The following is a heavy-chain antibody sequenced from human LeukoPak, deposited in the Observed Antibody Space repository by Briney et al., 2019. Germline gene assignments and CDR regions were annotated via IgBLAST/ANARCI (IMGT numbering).Heavy chain of an antibody. D-gene: IGHD3-22*01. V-gene: IGHV3-48*02. Sequence: PGGSLRLSCAASGFSFSDYSMNWIRQAPRKGLEWVSYISSTSGTMFYADSVKGRFTISRDNAKNSLYLQMNSLRDEDTAVYYCARDLVQNFYDSSGSRYYFDYWGQGTLVTVSS. CDR3: ARDLVQNFYDSSGSRYYFDY. CDR1: GFSFSDYS. CDR2: ISSTSGTM. J-gene: IGHJ4*02.